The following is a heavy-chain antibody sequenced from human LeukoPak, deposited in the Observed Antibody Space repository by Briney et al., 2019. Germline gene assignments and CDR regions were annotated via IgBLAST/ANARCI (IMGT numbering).Heavy chain of an antibody. D-gene: IGHD2-2*01. CDR2: IYYSGST. Sequence: PSETLSLTCTVSGGPISSYYWSWIRQPPGKGLEWIGYIYYSGSTNYNPSLKSRVTISVDTSKNQFSLKLSSVTAADTAVYYCARSPFGYCSSTSCYFDYWGQGTLVTVSS. J-gene: IGHJ4*02. CDR1: GGPISSYY. V-gene: IGHV4-59*08. CDR3: ARSPFGYCSSTSCYFDY.